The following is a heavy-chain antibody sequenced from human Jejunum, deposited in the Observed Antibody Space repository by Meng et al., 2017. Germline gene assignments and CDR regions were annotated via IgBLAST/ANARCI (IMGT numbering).Heavy chain of an antibody. V-gene: IGHV3-7*01. D-gene: IGHD5-24*01. J-gene: IGHJ4*02. CDR1: GFTFSSYW. CDR2: INLDGNGK. Sequence: GESLKISCAASGFTFSSYWMYWVRQAPGKGLEWVASINLDGNGKYYLESVKGRFTISRDNAKNSLSLQMNSLRGEDTALYYCATELRQTIRGGAYWGQGTLVTVSS. CDR3: ATELRQTIRGGAY.